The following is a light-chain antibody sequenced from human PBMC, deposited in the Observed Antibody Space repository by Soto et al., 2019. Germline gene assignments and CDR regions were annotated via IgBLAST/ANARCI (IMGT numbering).Light chain of an antibody. CDR1: QSVTSSY. J-gene: IGKJ4*01. CDR3: QQYSTSRIT. CDR2: GAS. Sequence: EIVLTQSPGTLSLSPGERATLSCRASQSVTSSYLAWYQRQPGQAPRLLISGASSRATGIPDRFSGSGSGTDFTLTISTLESEDFAMYYCQQYSTSRITFAGGTKV. V-gene: IGKV3-20*01.